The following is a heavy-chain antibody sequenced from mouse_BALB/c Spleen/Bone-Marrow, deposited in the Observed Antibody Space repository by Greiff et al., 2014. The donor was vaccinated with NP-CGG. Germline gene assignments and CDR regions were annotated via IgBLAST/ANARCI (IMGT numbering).Heavy chain of an antibody. Sequence: VQLKESGGGLVKPGGSLKLSCAASGFTFSSYAMSWVRQTPEKRLEWVATISSGGSYTYYPDSVKGRFTISRDNAKNTLYLQMSSLRSEDTAMYYCARHGITRLLDYRGQGTTLTVSS. CDR1: GFTFSSYA. V-gene: IGHV5-9-3*01. D-gene: IGHD2-4*01. J-gene: IGHJ2*01. CDR2: ISSGGSYT. CDR3: ARHGITRLLDY.